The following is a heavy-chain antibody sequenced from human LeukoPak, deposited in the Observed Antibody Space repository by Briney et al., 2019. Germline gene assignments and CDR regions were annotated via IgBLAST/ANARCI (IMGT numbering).Heavy chain of an antibody. V-gene: IGHV3-53*01. CDR2: IHSGGST. CDR1: GFTVSSNY. J-gene: IGHJ6*03. CDR3: ARVVHASYYYYYMDV. Sequence: GGSLRLSCAASGFTVSSNYMSWVRQAPGKGPEWVSVIHSGGSTYYADSVKGRFTISRDNSKNTLYLQMNSLRAEDTAVYYCARVVHASYYYYYMDVWGKGTTVTVSS.